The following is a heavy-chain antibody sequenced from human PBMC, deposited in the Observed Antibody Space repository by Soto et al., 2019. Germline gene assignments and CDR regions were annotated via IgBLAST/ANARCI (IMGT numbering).Heavy chain of an antibody. Sequence: HPGGSLRLSCAASGFTFSSYAMHWVRQAPGKGLEWVSAISGSGGSTYYADSVKGRFTISRDNSKNTLYLQMNSLRAEDTAVYYCAKGDGLYGSGSYSPFDYWGQGTLVTVSS. CDR1: GFTFSSYA. V-gene: IGHV3-23*01. J-gene: IGHJ4*02. D-gene: IGHD3-10*01. CDR2: ISGSGGST. CDR3: AKGDGLYGSGSYSPFDY.